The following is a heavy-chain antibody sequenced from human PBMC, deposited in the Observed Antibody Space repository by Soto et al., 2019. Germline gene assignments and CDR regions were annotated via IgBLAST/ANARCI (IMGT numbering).Heavy chain of an antibody. D-gene: IGHD3-10*01. CDR2: ISSSSSYI. J-gene: IGHJ5*02. CDR1: GFTFSSYS. V-gene: IGHV3-21*01. CDR3: ARDIYYYGSGSYPFDP. Sequence: GGSLRLSCAASGFTFSSYSMNWVRQAPGKGLEWVSSISSSSSYIYYADSVKGRFAISRDNAKNSLYLQMNSLRAEDTAVYYCARDIYYYGSGSYPFDPWGQGTLVTVSS.